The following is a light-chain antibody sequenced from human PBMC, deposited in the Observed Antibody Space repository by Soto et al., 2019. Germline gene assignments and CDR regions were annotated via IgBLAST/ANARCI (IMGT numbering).Light chain of an antibody. CDR3: SSFRSSSTSYV. CDR2: DVS. V-gene: IGLV2-14*03. J-gene: IGLJ1*01. CDR1: SSDIGDSNY. Sequence: ALTQPASVSGSPGQSIAISCTGTSSDIGDSNYVSWYQQHPGKAPKLVIYDVSNRPSGVSNRFSGSKSANTASLTISGLQAEDEADYYCSSFRSSSTSYVFGTGTKVTVL.